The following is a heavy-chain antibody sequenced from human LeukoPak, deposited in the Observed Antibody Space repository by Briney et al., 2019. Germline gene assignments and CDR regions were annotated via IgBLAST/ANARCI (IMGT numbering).Heavy chain of an antibody. D-gene: IGHD3-9*01. Sequence: GGSLRLSCAASGFTFSDYYMTWIRQAPGKGLEWVAVISYDGSNKYYADSVKGRFTISRDNSKNTLYLQMNSLRAEDTAVYYCARDVGYYDILTGYSDYWGQGTLVTVSS. CDR3: ARDVGYYDILTGYSDY. V-gene: IGHV3-30-3*01. CDR1: GFTFSDYY. CDR2: ISYDGSNK. J-gene: IGHJ4*02.